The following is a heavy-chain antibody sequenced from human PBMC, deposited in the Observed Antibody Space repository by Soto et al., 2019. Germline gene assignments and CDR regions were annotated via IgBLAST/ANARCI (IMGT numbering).Heavy chain of an antibody. V-gene: IGHV1-24*01. CDR2: FDPEDGET. J-gene: IGHJ4*02. D-gene: IGHD4-17*01. CDR3: ARAALSWTTVTTPADY. CDR1: GYTLTELS. Sequence: ASVKVSCKVSGYTLTELSMHWVRLAPGKGLEWMGGFDPEDGETIYAQKFQGRVTMTEDTSTDTAYMELSSLRSEDTAVYYCARAALSWTTVTTPADYWGQGTLVTVSS.